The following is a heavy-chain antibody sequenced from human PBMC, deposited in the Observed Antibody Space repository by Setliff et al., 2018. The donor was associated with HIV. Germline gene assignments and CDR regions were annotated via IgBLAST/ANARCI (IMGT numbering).Heavy chain of an antibody. CDR3: ARGGRSLAAQTWFDP. Sequence: PSETLSLTCSVSGASISSPICYWGWIRQAPGKGLEWIGYIYKSGSTNYSPSLKSRVTISVDTSKNQFSLKLSSVTAADTAVYYCARGGRSLAAQTWFDPWGQGTLVTVS. D-gene: IGHD6-6*01. V-gene: IGHV4-61*05. J-gene: IGHJ5*02. CDR1: GASISSPICY. CDR2: IYKSGST.